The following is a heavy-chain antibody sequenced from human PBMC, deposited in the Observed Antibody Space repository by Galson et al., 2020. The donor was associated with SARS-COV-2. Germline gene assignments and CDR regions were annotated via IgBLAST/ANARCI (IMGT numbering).Heavy chain of an antibody. D-gene: IGHD5-12*01. Sequence: SETLSLTCTVSGGSISSGGYYWSWLRQHPGKGLEWIGYIYYSGSTYYNPSLKSLVTISVDTSKNQFSLKLSSVTAADTAVYYCASINPSGYYFDYWGQGTLVTVSS. J-gene: IGHJ4*02. V-gene: IGHV4-31*01. CDR3: ASINPSGYYFDY. CDR1: GGSISSGGYY. CDR2: IYYSGST.